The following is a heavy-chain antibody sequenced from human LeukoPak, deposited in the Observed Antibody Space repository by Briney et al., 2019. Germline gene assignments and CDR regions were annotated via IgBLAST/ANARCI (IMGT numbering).Heavy chain of an antibody. CDR3: ARAGEGAMAYPIDY. Sequence: GGSLRLSCAASGFTVSSNYMRWVRQAPGKGLEWVSVIYSGGSTYYADSVKGRFTISRDNSKNTLYLQMNSLRAEDTAVYYCARAGEGAMAYPIDYWGQGTLVTVSS. D-gene: IGHD5-18*01. CDR2: IYSGGST. J-gene: IGHJ4*02. V-gene: IGHV3-66*02. CDR1: GFTVSSNY.